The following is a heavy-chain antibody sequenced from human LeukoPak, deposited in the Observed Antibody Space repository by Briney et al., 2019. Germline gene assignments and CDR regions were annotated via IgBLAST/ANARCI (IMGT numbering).Heavy chain of an antibody. CDR3: ARAYEYGWFDP. CDR2: VNPKSGAT. D-gene: IGHD4/OR15-4a*01. V-gene: IGHV1-2*02. J-gene: IGHJ5*02. Sequence: GASVRVSCKASGYTFTDYYLHWLRQAPGRGLEWMGWVNPKSGATNYAQGFQGRVTMTWQTSISTGNMELSSLRSDDTAVYYCARAYEYGWFDPWGQGTLVTVSS. CDR1: GYTFTDYY.